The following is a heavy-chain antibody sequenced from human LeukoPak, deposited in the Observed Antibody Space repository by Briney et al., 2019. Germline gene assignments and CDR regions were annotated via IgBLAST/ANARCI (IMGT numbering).Heavy chain of an antibody. D-gene: IGHD6-13*01. J-gene: IGHJ4*02. CDR1: RFTFSTYE. Sequence: PGGSLRLSCAASRFTFSTYEMNWVRQAPGKGLEWISYISSSGSTIYYADSVKGRLTISRDNAKNSLYLQMNSLRAEDTAVYYCAREVAAAWYTFDYWGQGILVTVSS. CDR2: ISSSGSTI. V-gene: IGHV3-48*03. CDR3: AREVAAAWYTFDY.